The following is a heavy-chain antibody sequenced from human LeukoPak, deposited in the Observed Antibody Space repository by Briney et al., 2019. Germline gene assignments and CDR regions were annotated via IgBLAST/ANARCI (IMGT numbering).Heavy chain of an antibody. Sequence: GASVKVSCKASGYTFTSYGISWVRQAPGQGLEWMGWISAYNGNTNYAQKLQGRVTMTTDTSTSTAYMELRSLRSDDTAVYYCARSALIIAAAANWYFDLWGRGTLVTVSS. J-gene: IGHJ2*01. CDR1: GYTFTSYG. CDR3: ARSALIIAAAANWYFDL. D-gene: IGHD6-13*01. V-gene: IGHV1-18*01. CDR2: ISAYNGNT.